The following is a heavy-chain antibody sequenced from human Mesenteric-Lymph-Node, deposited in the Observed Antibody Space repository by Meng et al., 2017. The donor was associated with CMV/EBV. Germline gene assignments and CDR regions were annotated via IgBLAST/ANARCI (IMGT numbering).Heavy chain of an antibody. J-gene: IGHJ6*02. D-gene: IGHD2-2*01. CDR3: ARGPRNRYCSSTSCALYYGMDV. Sequence: ASVKVSCKASGYSFSDYYMHWVRQVPGQGPEWMGWINPNSGGIKYAQKFEGRVTMTRDTSTSTVYMELSSLRSEDTAVYYCARGPRNRYCSSTSCALYYGMDVWGQGTTVTVSS. CDR1: GYSFSDYY. CDR2: INPNSGGI. V-gene: IGHV1-2*02.